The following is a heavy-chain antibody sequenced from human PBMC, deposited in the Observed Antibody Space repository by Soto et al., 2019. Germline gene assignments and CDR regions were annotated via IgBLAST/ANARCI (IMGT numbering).Heavy chain of an antibody. V-gene: IGHV3-30-3*02. D-gene: IGHD6-6*01. CDR1: GFTFSSYA. CDR2: ISYDGSNK. J-gene: IGHJ4*02. CDR3: AKIAARRGVDY. Sequence: PGGSLRLSCAASGFTFSSYAMHWVRQAPGKGLEWVAVISYDGSNKYYADSVKGRFTISRDNSKNTLYLQMNSLRAEDTAVYYCAKIAARRGVDYWGQGTLVTVSS.